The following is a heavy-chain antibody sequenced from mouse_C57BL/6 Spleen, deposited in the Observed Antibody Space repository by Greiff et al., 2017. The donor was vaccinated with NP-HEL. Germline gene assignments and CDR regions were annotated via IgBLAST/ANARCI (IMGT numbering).Heavy chain of an antibody. D-gene: IGHD1-1*01. CDR3: ARCYYGSSHYYAMDY. CDR2: IYPRSGNT. J-gene: IGHJ4*01. Sequence: QVHVKQSGAELARPGASVKLSCKASGYTFTSYGISWVKQRTGQGLEWIGEIYPRSGNTYYNEKFKGKATLTADKSSSTAYMELRSLTSEDSAVYFCARCYYGSSHYYAMDYWGQGTSVTVSS. V-gene: IGHV1-81*01. CDR1: GYTFTSYG.